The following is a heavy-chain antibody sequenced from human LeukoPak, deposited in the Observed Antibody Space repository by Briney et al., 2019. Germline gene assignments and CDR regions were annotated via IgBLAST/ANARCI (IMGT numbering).Heavy chain of an antibody. CDR1: GGSITTTDFD. CDR2: ISSSGKA. D-gene: IGHD1-26*01. Sequence: SETLSLTCAVSGGSITTTDFDWAWIRQPPGQGFEWIATISSSGKAYYYPSLMSRVTISVDTSKNQFSLDVTSVTAADTGLFYCARFKGGTGFDYWGRGFLVIVS. V-gene: IGHV4-39*01. J-gene: IGHJ4*02. CDR3: ARFKGGTGFDY.